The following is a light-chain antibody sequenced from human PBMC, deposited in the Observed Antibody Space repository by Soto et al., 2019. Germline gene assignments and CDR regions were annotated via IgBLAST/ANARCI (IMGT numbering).Light chain of an antibody. CDR1: QPIRND. V-gene: IGKV3-11*01. Sequence: VVLPQSPAILSLSPGETATLSCRAGQPIRNDLGWYQQRPGQAPRLLIYGASNRATGIPDRFSGSGSGTDFTLTITRLAPEDFAIYYCQQRAVWPLSFGGGTKV. CDR3: QQRAVWPLS. CDR2: GAS. J-gene: IGKJ4*01.